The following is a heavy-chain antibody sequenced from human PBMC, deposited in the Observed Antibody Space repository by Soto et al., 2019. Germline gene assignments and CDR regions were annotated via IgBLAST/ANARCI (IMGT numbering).Heavy chain of an antibody. D-gene: IGHD1-26*01. Sequence: EVQLEESGGDLVQPGGSLRLFCAASGFTFSTYWMHWVRQAPGKGLVWVSRINSDGSITTYADSVKGRFTISRDNSKNTLYLQMNSLRAEDTAVYYCARVATGSYSWRESWGQGTLVTVSS. V-gene: IGHV3-74*03. CDR2: INSDGSIT. CDR3: ARVATGSYSWRES. CDR1: GFTFSTYW. J-gene: IGHJ5*02.